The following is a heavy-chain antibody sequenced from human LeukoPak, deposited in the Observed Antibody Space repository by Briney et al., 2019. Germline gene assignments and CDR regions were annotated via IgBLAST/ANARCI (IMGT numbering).Heavy chain of an antibody. Sequence: GASVKVSCKASGYTFTSYGISWVRQAPGQGLEWMGWISAYNGNTNYAQKLQGRVTMTTDTSTSTAYMELRSLRSDDTAVYYCAGDLSYCSGGSCYENGYWGQGTLVTVSS. J-gene: IGHJ4*02. CDR2: ISAYNGNT. D-gene: IGHD2-15*01. CDR3: AGDLSYCSGGSCYENGY. CDR1: GYTFTSYG. V-gene: IGHV1-18*01.